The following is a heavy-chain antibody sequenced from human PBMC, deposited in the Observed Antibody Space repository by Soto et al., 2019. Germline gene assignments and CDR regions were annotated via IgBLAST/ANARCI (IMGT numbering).Heavy chain of an antibody. CDR1: GLTLRSYA. CDR2: ISGRSGVA. J-gene: IGHJ5*02. V-gene: IGHV3-23*01. CDR3: AKGGPFTGGFDP. D-gene: IGHD3-16*01. Sequence: EGQLLQSGGDLVQPGGSLRLSCAGSGLTLRSYAMTWIRQTPERGLEWVSTISGRSGVASYADSVNGRFTVSRDNSKNTLDLQMNSLRPDDTAIYYCAKGGPFTGGFDPWGQGTLVTVAS.